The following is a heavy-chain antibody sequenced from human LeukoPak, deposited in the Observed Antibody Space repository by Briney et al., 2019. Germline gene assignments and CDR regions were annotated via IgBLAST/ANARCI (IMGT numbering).Heavy chain of an antibody. CDR3: AKEGELSFDY. V-gene: IGHV3-74*01. D-gene: IGHD1-26*01. CDR1: GFTFSNYC. J-gene: IGHJ4*02. CDR2: INSDGSST. Sequence: GGSLRLSCAASGFTFSNYCMHWVRQAPGKGLVWVSRINSDGSSTSYADSVKGRFTISRDNAKNTLYLQMNSLRAEDTAVYYCAKEGELSFDYWGQGTLVTVSS.